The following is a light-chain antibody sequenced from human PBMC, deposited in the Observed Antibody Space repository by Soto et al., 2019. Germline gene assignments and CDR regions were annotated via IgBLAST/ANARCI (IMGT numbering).Light chain of an antibody. J-gene: IGKJ1*01. CDR3: QQYGSLSWT. Sequence: EIVLTQSPGTRSLSPGERATLSRRASQNVDSNYLAWYQQKPGQDPRIIIFGASGRATGIPDRFSGSGSGTDFTLTISRLEPEDFAVYYCQQYGSLSWTFGQGTKVDIK. CDR2: GAS. V-gene: IGKV3-20*01. CDR1: QNVDSNY.